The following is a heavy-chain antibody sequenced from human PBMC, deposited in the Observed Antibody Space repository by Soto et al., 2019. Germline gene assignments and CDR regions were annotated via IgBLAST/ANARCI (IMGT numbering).Heavy chain of an antibody. J-gene: IGHJ6*02. V-gene: IGHV1-69*06. CDR2: IIPIFGTP. Sequence: QVQLVQSGAEVKKPGSSVKVSCTASGGTFISYAFSWVRQAPGQGLEWMGGIIPIFGTPNYAQKFQGRVTITADKCTRTAYLDLSSLRSEDAAGDCCAGNPITFGGVIANYGMDVWGQGTTVTVSS. D-gene: IGHD3-16*02. CDR3: AGNPITFGGVIANYGMDV. CDR1: GGTFISYA.